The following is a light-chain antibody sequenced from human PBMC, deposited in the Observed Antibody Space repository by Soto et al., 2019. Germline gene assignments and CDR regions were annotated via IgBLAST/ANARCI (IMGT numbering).Light chain of an antibody. Sequence: VVTQPPSASGTPGQRVTISCSGSSSNIGSNYVYWYQQLPGTAPKLLIYRNNQRPSGVPDRFSGSKSGTSASLAISELRSEDEADYYCAAWDDSLSGRVVFGGGTKLTVL. J-gene: IGLJ2*01. CDR1: SSNIGSNY. CDR2: RNN. CDR3: AAWDDSLSGRVV. V-gene: IGLV1-47*01.